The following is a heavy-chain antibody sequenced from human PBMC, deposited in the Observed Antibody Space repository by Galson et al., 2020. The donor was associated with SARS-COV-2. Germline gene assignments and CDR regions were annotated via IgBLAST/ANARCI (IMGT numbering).Heavy chain of an antibody. Sequence: GGSLRLSCAASGLTVDDPALHWVRQISGKGLEWVSTITYNSGVIGYAESVMGRFTISRNDAKNSLILEMSSLRPEDTALYYCATGRNWHSPMDSWGQGTLVTVSS. CDR3: ATGRNWHSPMDS. J-gene: IGHJ4*02. D-gene: IGHD1-26*01. V-gene: IGHV3-9*01. CDR2: ITYNSGVI. CDR1: GLTVDDPA.